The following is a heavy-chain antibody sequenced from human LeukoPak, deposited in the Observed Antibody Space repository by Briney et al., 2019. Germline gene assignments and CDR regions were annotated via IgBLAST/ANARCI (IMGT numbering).Heavy chain of an antibody. CDR1: GASVSSGGYA. J-gene: IGHJ4*02. CDR2: NGNS. D-gene: IGHD6-19*01. V-gene: IGHV4-61*08. Sequence: SETLSLTRAVSGASVSSGGYAWSWIRLPPGKGLEWIGYNGNSNYNPSLKSRVTISVDKSKNQFSLKLSSVTAADTAVYYCASLAVAEITDYWGQGTLVTVSS. CDR3: ASLAVAEITDY.